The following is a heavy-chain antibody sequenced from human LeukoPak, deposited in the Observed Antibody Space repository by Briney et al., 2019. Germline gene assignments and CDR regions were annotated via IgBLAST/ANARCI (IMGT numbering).Heavy chain of an antibody. Sequence: GGSLGLSCAASGFTFSSYAMSWVRQAPGKGLVWVSRINSDGKTTTYADSVKGRFTISRDNADNTLYLQMNSLSAEDTALYYCAKDYPPYLGQGTLVTVS. CDR2: INSDGKTT. CDR1: GFTFSSYA. J-gene: IGHJ4*02. V-gene: IGHV3-74*01. CDR3: AKDYPPY.